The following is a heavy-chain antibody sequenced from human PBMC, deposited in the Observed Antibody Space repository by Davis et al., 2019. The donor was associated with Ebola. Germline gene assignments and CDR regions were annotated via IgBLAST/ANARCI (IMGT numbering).Heavy chain of an antibody. CDR3: ARGYCSSGNCYWGAHS. D-gene: IGHD2-15*01. Sequence: PGRSLRPSCEASGFTFNNFALNWVRQAPGKGLEWVLAISGSGDGTYYVDSVKGRFTIPRDNSKNTLYLQMNSLRDEDTAVYYCARGYCSSGNCYWGAHSWGQGTIVTVSS. V-gene: IGHV3-23*01. CDR2: ISGSGDGT. J-gene: IGHJ4*02. CDR1: GFTFNNFA.